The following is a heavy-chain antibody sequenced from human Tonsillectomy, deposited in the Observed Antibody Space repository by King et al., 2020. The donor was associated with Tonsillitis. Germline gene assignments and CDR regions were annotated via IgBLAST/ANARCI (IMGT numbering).Heavy chain of an antibody. D-gene: IGHD7-27*01. CDR1: GYIFTGYY. J-gene: IGHJ4*02. Sequence: VQLVEFGAEVKKPGASVKVSCPASGYIFTGYYIYWVRQDPGQGLEWMGWINPNSGGTNYVQKFQGRVTMTRDTSISTAYMELSRMRSDDTAVYYCARGRPNWGSGDYWGQGTLVTVSS. CDR2: INPNSGGT. V-gene: IGHV1-2*02. CDR3: ARGRPNWGSGDY.